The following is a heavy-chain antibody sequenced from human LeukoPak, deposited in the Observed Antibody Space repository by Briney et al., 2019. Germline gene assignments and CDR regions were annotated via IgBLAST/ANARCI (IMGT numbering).Heavy chain of an antibody. CDR2: IAGRCDSI. V-gene: IGHV3-48*01. Sequence: HPGGSLRLSCGASRLTLSTYTMNWVRQAPGKGLEWVSHIAGRCDSIYYADSVKGRFTISRDKAKNSLHLQMNSLRAEDTAVYYCASIGNWGQGTLVTVSS. D-gene: IGHD1-1*01. CDR3: ASIGN. CDR1: RLTLSTYT. J-gene: IGHJ4*02.